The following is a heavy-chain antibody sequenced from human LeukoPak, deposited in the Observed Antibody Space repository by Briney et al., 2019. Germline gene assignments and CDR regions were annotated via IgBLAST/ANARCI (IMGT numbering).Heavy chain of an antibody. J-gene: IGHJ4*02. CDR3: ARRYGSGSSGTFDY. CDR1: GGSFSGYY. D-gene: IGHD3-10*01. CDR2: INHSGST. V-gene: IGHV4-34*01. Sequence: AETLSLTCAVYGGSFSGYYWSWIRQPPGKGLEWIGEINHSGSTNYNPSLKSRVTISVDTSKNQFSLKLSSVTAADTAVYYCARRYGSGSSGTFDYWGQGTLVTVSS.